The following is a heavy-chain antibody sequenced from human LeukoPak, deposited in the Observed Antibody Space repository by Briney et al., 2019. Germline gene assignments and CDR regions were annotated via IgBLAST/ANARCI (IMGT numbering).Heavy chain of an antibody. CDR1: GFTVSSNY. Sequence: GGSLRLSCAASGFTVSSNYMSWVRQAPGKGLEWVSVIYSGGSTYYADSVKGRFTISRDNAKNSLYLQMNSLRAEDTAVYYCARESSSWADFDYWAQGTLVTVSS. CDR3: ARESSSWADFDY. J-gene: IGHJ4*02. D-gene: IGHD6-13*01. V-gene: IGHV3-66*01. CDR2: IYSGGST.